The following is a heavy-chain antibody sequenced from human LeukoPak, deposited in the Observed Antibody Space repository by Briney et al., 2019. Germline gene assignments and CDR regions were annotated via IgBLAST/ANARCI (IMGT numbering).Heavy chain of an antibody. J-gene: IGHJ3*02. V-gene: IGHV3-74*01. D-gene: IGHD3-22*01. Sequence: SGGSLRLSCAASGFTFSSYWMHWVRQAPGKGLVWVSRINSDGSSTSYADSVKGRFTISRDNAKNTLYLQMNSLRAEDAAVYCCARGLKVVVITADAFDIWGQGTMVTVSS. CDR3: ARGLKVVVITADAFDI. CDR2: INSDGSST. CDR1: GFTFSSYW.